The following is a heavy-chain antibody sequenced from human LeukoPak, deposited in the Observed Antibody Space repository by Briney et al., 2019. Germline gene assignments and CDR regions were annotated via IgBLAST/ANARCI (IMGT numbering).Heavy chain of an antibody. J-gene: IGHJ6*02. V-gene: IGHV3-23*01. Sequence: GGSLRLSCAASGFTFSNYAMSWVRQAPGKGLEWVSGISGSGVNTYYADSVKGRFTISRDNSKNTLYLQMNSLRAEDTAVYYCAKDLAYSNYDLKYGMDVWGQGTTVTVSS. CDR1: GFTFSNYA. D-gene: IGHD4-11*01. CDR3: AKDLAYSNYDLKYGMDV. CDR2: ISGSGVNT.